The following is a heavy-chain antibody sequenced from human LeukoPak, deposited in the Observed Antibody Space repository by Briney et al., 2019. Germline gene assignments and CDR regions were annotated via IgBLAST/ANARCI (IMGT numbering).Heavy chain of an antibody. CDR1: GFTFSSYW. CDR3: VREARESGGFDY. Sequence: PGGSLRLSCAGSGFTFSSYWMTWVRQAPGKGLEWVANIKQDGSEKNYVDSVKGRFTISRDNAKNSLYLQMNGLRAEDTAVYYCVREARESGGFDYWGQGTLVTVSS. V-gene: IGHV3-7*01. D-gene: IGHD5-24*01. J-gene: IGHJ4*02. CDR2: IKQDGSEK.